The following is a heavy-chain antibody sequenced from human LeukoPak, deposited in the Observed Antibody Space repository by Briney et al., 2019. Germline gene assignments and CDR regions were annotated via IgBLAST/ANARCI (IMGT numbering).Heavy chain of an antibody. D-gene: IGHD6-13*01. Sequence: GGSLRLSCAASGFTFSSSAMHWVRQAPGKGLEWVAIISNDGSKQHDADSVKGRFTISRDNSKNTLYLQMNSLRADDTAVYYCARDHQQLVPLYYFDYWGQGILVTVSS. CDR2: ISNDGSKQ. CDR1: GFTFSSSA. J-gene: IGHJ4*02. CDR3: ARDHQQLVPLYYFDY. V-gene: IGHV3-30-3*01.